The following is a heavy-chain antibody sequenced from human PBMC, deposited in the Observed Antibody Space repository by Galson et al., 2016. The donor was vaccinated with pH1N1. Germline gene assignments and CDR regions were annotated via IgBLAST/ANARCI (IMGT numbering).Heavy chain of an antibody. CDR3: ARRGSSTSHYYHGMDV. J-gene: IGHJ6*02. CDR2: INPNSGGT. CDR1: GYTFTGYY. V-gene: IGHV1-2*02. Sequence: SVKVSCKASGYTFTGYYMHWVRQAPGQGLEWMGWINPNSGGTKYAQKCQGRVTMTRDTPISTAYMELGRLRSDDTAVYYRARRGSSTSHYYHGMDVWGQGTTVTVSS. D-gene: IGHD2-2*01.